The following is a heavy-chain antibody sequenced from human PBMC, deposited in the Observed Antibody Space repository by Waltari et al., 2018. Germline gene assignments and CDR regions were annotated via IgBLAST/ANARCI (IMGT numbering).Heavy chain of an antibody. CDR3: AKEESPNDY. CDR2: INIRGTST. CDR1: GFTFSNSA. J-gene: IGHJ4*02. V-gene: IGHV3-23*01. Sequence: EVQLLESGGGLVQPGGSLRLSGAVSGFTFSNSAMTWVRQAPGKGLEGVSSINIRGTSTFYADSVKGRFTISRDNSKNTLYLQMNSLRAEDTAIYYCAKEESPNDYWGQGTLVTVSS.